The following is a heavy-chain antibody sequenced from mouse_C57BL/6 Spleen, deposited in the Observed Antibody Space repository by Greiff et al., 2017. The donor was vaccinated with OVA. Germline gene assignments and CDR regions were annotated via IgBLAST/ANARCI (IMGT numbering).Heavy chain of an antibody. CDR2: IHPNSGST. D-gene: IGHD1-2*01. CDR3: ARAITTGDYYAMDY. V-gene: IGHV1-64*01. CDR1: GYTFTSYW. Sequence: QVQLQQSGAELVKPGASVKLSCKASGYTFTSYWMHWVKQRPGQGLEWIGMIHPNSGSTNYNEKFKSKATLTVDKSSSTAYMQLSSLTSEDSAVYYCARAITTGDYYAMDYWGQGTSVTVSS. J-gene: IGHJ4*01.